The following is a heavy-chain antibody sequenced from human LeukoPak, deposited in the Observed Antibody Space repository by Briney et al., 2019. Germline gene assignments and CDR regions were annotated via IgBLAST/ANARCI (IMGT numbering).Heavy chain of an antibody. J-gene: IGHJ5*02. CDR3: ARVNYDFWSGYVNWFDP. CDR2: IYYSGST. D-gene: IGHD3-3*01. V-gene: IGHV4-61*08. Sequence: SETLSLTCTVSGGSISSGDYYWSWIRQPPGKGLEWIGYIYYSGSTNYNPSLKSRVTISVNTSKNQFSLKLSSVTAADTAVYYCARVNYDFWSGYVNWFDPWGQGTLVTVSS. CDR1: GGSISSGDYY.